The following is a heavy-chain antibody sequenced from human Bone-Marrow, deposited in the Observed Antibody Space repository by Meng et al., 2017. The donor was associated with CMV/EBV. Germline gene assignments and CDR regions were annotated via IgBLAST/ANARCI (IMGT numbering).Heavy chain of an antibody. CDR3: VKGGFMVGTTYHYGLDV. Sequence: SETLSLTCAVSGDSLSGKIWWTWVRQPPGRGVEWNGEVHHSGSTNSKTSLESRATISIDKSRYEFSLKLSSVTAADTAVYYCVKGGFMVGTTYHYGLDVWGQGTTVTVSS. CDR2: VHHSGST. V-gene: IGHV4-4*02. CDR1: GDSLSGKIW. D-gene: IGHD4/OR15-4a*01. J-gene: IGHJ6*01.